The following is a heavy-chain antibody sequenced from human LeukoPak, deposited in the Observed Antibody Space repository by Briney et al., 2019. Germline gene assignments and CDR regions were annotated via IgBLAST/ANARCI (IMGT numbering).Heavy chain of an antibody. Sequence: PSETLSLTCTVSGGSISSSSYYWGWIRQPPGKGLEWIGSIYYSGSTYYNPSLKSRVTISVDTSKNQFSLKLSSVTAADTAVYYCARPNTAMLDNWFDPWGQGTLVTVSS. CDR2: IYYSGST. D-gene: IGHD5-18*01. J-gene: IGHJ5*02. CDR1: GGSISSSSYY. CDR3: ARPNTAMLDNWFDP. V-gene: IGHV4-39*01.